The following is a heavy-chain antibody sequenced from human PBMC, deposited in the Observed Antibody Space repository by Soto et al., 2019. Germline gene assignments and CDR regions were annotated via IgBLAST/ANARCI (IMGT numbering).Heavy chain of an antibody. D-gene: IGHD6-19*01. V-gene: IGHV3-21*01. Sequence: EVQLVESGGGLVKPGGSLRLSCAASGFTFSSYSMNWVRQAPGKGLEWVSSISSSSSYIYYADSVKGRFTISRDNAKNSLYLQMNSLRAEDKAVYYCARRIAVAGNLDYWGQGTLVTVSS. CDR3: ARRIAVAGNLDY. CDR2: ISSSSSYI. J-gene: IGHJ4*02. CDR1: GFTFSSYS.